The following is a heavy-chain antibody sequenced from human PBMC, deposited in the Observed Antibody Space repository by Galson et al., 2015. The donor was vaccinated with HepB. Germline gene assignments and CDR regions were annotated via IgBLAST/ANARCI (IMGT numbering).Heavy chain of an antibody. D-gene: IGHD3-10*01. Sequence: SLRLSCAASGFPFSSYWMSWVRQPPGKGLEWVANIKPDGSGEYYVDSLKGRFTISRDNPKNSLYLQINNLRVEDTAVYYCAGAFGAHDPHDSWGQGTLVTVSS. J-gene: IGHJ4*02. CDR2: IKPDGSGE. CDR1: GFPFSSYW. V-gene: IGHV3-7*03. CDR3: AGAFGAHDPHDS.